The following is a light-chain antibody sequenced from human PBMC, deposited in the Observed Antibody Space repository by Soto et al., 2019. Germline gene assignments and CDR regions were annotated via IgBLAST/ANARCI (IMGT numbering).Light chain of an antibody. CDR2: DAS. J-gene: IGKJ5*01. CDR3: QQRRSWQVT. Sequence: ENVLTQSPATLSLSPGEGATLSCRASQSINTYLAWYQQKPGQAPRLLIYDASKRATGIPARFSGSGSGTNFTLTISSLEPEDCAGYYCQQRRSWQVTFGQGTRLEIK. V-gene: IGKV3D-11*02. CDR1: QSINTY.